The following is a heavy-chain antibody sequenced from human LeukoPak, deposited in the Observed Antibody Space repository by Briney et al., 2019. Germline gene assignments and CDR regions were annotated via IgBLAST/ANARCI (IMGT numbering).Heavy chain of an antibody. Sequence: PGRSLRLSCAASGFTFSSYGMHWVRQAPGKGLEWVAVIWYDGSNKYYADSVKGRFTISRDNSKNTLYLQMNSLRAEDTAVYYCAKDSARVYDSSGYYDYWGQGTLVTVSS. D-gene: IGHD3-22*01. CDR1: GFTFSSYG. J-gene: IGHJ4*02. CDR3: AKDSARVYDSSGYYDY. CDR2: IWYDGSNK. V-gene: IGHV3-33*06.